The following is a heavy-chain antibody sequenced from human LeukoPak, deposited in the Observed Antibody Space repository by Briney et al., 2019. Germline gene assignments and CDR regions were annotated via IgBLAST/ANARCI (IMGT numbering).Heavy chain of an antibody. Sequence: PGGSLRLSCAASGFTFSSYSMNWVRQAPGKGLEWVSYISSSSSTIYYADSVKGRFTISRDNSKNTLYLQMNSLRAEDTAVYYCARETGSYYDYWGQGTLVTVSS. J-gene: IGHJ4*02. CDR3: ARETGSYYDY. CDR2: ISSSSSTI. V-gene: IGHV3-48*01. D-gene: IGHD1-26*01. CDR1: GFTFSSYS.